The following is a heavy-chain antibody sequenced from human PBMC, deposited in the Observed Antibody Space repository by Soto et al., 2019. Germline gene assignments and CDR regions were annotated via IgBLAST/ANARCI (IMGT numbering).Heavy chain of an antibody. J-gene: IGHJ6*03. Sequence: GGSLRLSCAASGFTFSEYYMSWIRQAPGKGLEWVSYISSSGSTIYYADSVKGRFTISRDNAKNSLYLQMNSLRAEDTAVYYCAKYSSSLDYYYMDVWGKGTTVTVSS. CDR3: AKYSSSLDYYYMDV. CDR1: GFTFSEYY. V-gene: IGHV3-11*01. D-gene: IGHD6-6*01. CDR2: ISSSGSTI.